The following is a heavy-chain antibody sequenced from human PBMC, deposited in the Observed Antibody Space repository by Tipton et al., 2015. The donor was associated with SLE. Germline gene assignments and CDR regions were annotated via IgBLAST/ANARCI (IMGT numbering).Heavy chain of an antibody. J-gene: IGHJ3*02. Sequence: TLSLTCAVSGYSISSGYYWGWIRQPPGKGLEWIGSIYHSGSTYYNPSLKSRVTISVDTSKNQFSLKLSSVTAADTAVYYCARDKVGQYYDFWSGYSTGAFDIWGQGTMVTVSS. V-gene: IGHV4-38-2*02. CDR3: ARDKVGQYYDFWSGYSTGAFDI. D-gene: IGHD3-3*01. CDR2: IYHSGST. CDR1: GYSISSGYY.